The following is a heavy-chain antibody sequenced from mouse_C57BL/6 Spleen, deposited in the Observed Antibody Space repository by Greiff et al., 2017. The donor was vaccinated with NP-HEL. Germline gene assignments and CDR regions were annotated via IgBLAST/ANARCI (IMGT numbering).Heavy chain of an antibody. CDR2: IRNKANGYTT. CDR1: GFTFTDYY. CDR3: ARYRGWLLNFDY. V-gene: IGHV7-3*01. J-gene: IGHJ2*01. Sequence: EVMLVESGGGLVQPGGSLSLSCAASGFTFTDYYMSWVRQPPGKALEWLGFIRNKANGYTTEYSASVKGRFTISRDNSQSILYLQMNALRAEDSATYYCARYRGWLLNFDYWGQGTTLTVSS. D-gene: IGHD2-3*01.